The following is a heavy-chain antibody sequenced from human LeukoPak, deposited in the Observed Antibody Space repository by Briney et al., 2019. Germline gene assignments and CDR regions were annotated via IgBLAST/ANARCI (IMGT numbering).Heavy chain of an antibody. CDR3: ARRGRYSYGPYYYYYYMDV. D-gene: IGHD5-18*01. J-gene: IGHJ6*03. CDR2: IIPIFGTA. V-gene: IGHV1-69*06. CDR1: GGTFSSYA. Sequence: SAKVSCKASGGTFSSYAISWVRQAPGQGLEWMGGIIPIFGTANYAQKFQGRVTITADKSTSTAYMELSSLRSEDTAVYYCARRGRYSYGPYYYYYYMDVWGKGTTVTVSS.